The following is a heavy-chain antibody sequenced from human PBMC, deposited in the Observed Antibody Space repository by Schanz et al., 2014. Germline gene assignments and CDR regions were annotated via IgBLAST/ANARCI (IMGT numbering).Heavy chain of an antibody. Sequence: QVQLVQSGAEVQKPGASVMLSCKTSGYSFNLFGVSWVRQAPGQGLEWMGRIKPNSGDTSYAQKFQGRVTMTTDTSINTAYMELSRLTSDDTAVYYCARVAYCSGGYYYSGDHWGQGTLVTVSS. CDR3: ARVAYCSGGYYYSGDH. J-gene: IGHJ4*02. D-gene: IGHD2-15*01. V-gene: IGHV1-2*06. CDR2: IKPNSGDT. CDR1: GYSFNLFG.